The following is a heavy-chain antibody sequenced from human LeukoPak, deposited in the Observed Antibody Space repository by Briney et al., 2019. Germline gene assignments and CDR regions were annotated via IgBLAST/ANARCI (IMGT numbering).Heavy chain of an antibody. V-gene: IGHV4-4*07. CDR2: IYTGGST. CDR3: ARGDWWEPSHY. CDR1: GGSISNYY. J-gene: IGHJ4*02. Sequence: SETLSLTCTVSGGSISNYYWSWIRQPAGKGLEWIGRIYTGGSTNYNPSLNSRVTMSLDTSKNQFSLKLSSLTAADTAVYYCARGDWWEPSHYWGQGTLVTVSS. D-gene: IGHD1-26*01.